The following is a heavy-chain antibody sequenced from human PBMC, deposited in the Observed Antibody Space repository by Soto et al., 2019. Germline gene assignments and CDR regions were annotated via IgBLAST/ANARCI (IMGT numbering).Heavy chain of an antibody. J-gene: IGHJ5*02. V-gene: IGHV1-8*01. CDR1: GYTFTSYD. CDR3: ARGIKYGAYSRWFDP. Sequence: ASVKVSCKASGYTFTSYDINWVRQATGQGLEYLGWTNPNSGNTAYVQKFQGRVTMTWDTSITTAYMELSSLRSEDTAVYFCARGIKYGAYSRWFDPWGQGTLVTVSS. CDR2: TNPNSGNT. D-gene: IGHD4-17*01.